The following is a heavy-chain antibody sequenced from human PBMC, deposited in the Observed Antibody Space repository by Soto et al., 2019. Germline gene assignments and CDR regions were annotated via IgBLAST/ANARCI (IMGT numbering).Heavy chain of an antibody. CDR1: GGSFSGYY. J-gene: IGHJ6*02. V-gene: IGHV4-34*01. CDR3: ARDRPGSYV. CDR2: INHSGST. Sequence: SETLSLTCAVYGGSFSGYYWSWIRQPPGKGLEWIGEINHSGSTIYNPSLKSRVTISVDTSKNQFSLKLSSVTAADTAVYYCARDRPGSYVWGQGTTVTVSS. D-gene: IGHD3-10*01.